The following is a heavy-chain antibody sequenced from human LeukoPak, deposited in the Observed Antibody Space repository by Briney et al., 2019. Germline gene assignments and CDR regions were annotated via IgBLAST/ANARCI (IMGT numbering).Heavy chain of an antibody. J-gene: IGHJ4*02. V-gene: IGHV5-10-1*01. CDR1: GYSSTTYW. CDR3: ARSLFDYDILTGHDY. D-gene: IGHD3-9*01. CDR2: IDPSDSYT. Sequence: GESLKISCKGSGYSSTTYWISWVRQMSGKGLEWMGTIDPSDSYTKYSPTLQGHVTISADKSISTAYLQWSSLKASDTAVYYCARSLFDYDILTGHDYWGQGTLVTVSS.